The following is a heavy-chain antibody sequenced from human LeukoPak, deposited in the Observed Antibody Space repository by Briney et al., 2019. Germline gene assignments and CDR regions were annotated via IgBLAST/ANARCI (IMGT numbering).Heavy chain of an antibody. CDR1: GFTFSSYA. V-gene: IGHV3-21*01. CDR2: ISTSSTYV. Sequence: PGGSLRLSCAASGFTFSSYAMSWVRQAPGKGLEWVSSISTSSTYVYYADSVKGRFTISRDNSKSSLFLQMHSLRAEDTAVYYCASRGLLLERPSGGRFYYYGMDVWGHGNTVTVSS. J-gene: IGHJ6*02. CDR3: ASRGLLLERPSGGRFYYYGMDV. D-gene: IGHD1-1*01.